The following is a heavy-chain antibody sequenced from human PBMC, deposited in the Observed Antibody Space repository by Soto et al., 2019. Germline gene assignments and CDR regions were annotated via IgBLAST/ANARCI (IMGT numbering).Heavy chain of an antibody. V-gene: IGHV4-59*08. CDR2: IYYSGST. CDR1: GDSISNDY. Sequence: TETLSLTFTVSGDSISNDYWSWIRQPPGKGLEWIGYIYYSGSTNYNPSLKSRVTISVDTSKNQFSLKLSSVTAADTAVYYCARHLWVGSSWYLGAFDIWGQGTMVTV. D-gene: IGHD6-13*01. J-gene: IGHJ3*02. CDR3: ARHLWVGSSWYLGAFDI.